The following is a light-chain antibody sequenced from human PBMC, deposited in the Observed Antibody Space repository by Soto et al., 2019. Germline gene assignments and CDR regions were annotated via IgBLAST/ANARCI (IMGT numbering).Light chain of an antibody. Sequence: IQMTQSPSTLSASVGDRVTITCRASQSISSWLAWYQQKPGKAPKLLIYDASSLESGVPSRFSGSGSGTEFTLTISSLQSEDFAVYYCQQYDNWPWTFGQGTRWIS. CDR3: QQYDNWPWT. V-gene: IGKV1-5*01. CDR2: DAS. CDR1: QSISSW. J-gene: IGKJ1*01.